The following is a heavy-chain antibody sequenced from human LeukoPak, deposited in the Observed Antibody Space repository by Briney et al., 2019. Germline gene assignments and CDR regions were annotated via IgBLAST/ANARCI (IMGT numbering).Heavy chain of an antibody. CDR1: GLTFSSYA. V-gene: IGHV3-23*01. CDR3: ARHTQGIAAAGSYYYYMDV. J-gene: IGHJ6*03. D-gene: IGHD6-13*01. Sequence: GGSLRLSCAASGLTFSSYAMSWVRQAPGKGLEWVSTISGSGASTYYVDSVKGRFTISRDNSKNTLYLQMNSLRAEDTAVYYCARHTQGIAAAGSYYYYMDVWGKGTTVTVSS. CDR2: ISGSGAST.